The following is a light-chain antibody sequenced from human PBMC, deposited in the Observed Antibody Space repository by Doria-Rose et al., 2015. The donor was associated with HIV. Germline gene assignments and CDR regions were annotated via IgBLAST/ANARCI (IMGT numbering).Light chain of an antibody. CDR3: HQYGTSWT. V-gene: IGKV3-20*01. J-gene: IGKJ1*01. Sequence: TQSPGTLSLSPGERATPSCRASQSFSSTYLAWYQQKPGQAPSLLIYDGSTRSTGIPDRFSASGSGTDSTLTINRLEPEDFALYYCHQYGTSWTFGQGTKVEI. CDR2: DGS. CDR1: QSFSSTY.